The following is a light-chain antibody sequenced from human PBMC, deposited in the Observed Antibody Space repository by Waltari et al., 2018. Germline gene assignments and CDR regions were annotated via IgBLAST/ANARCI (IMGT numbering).Light chain of an antibody. J-gene: IGLJ1*01. CDR2: DVS. CDR3: NSYTNSGTYV. CDR1: RSDVGTHNY. V-gene: IGLV2-14*03. Sequence: QSALTQPASVSGSPGQSIPISCTGTRSDVGTHNYVPWYQQRPGKAPDLIIFDVSNRPSGVSIRFSGSKSGNTASLTISGLQAEDEADYYCNSYTNSGTYVFGSGTKVTVL.